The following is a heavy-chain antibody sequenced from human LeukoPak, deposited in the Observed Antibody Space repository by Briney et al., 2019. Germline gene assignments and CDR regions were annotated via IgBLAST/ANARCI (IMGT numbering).Heavy chain of an antibody. Sequence: PSETLSLTCAVYGGSFSGYYWSWLRQPPGKGLEWIGEINHSGSTNYNPSVKSRVTISVDTSKYQFSLKLTSVTAADTAVYYCARGLSARRVVVAARGGMDVWGKGAPVTVSS. D-gene: IGHD2-15*01. CDR2: INHSGST. CDR1: GGSFSGYY. V-gene: IGHV4-34*01. CDR3: ARGLSARRVVVAARGGMDV. J-gene: IGHJ6*04.